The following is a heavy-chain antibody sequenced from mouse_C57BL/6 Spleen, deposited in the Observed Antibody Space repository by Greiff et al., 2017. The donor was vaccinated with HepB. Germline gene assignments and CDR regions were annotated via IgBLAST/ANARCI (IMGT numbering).Heavy chain of an antibody. CDR2: IHPNSGST. CDR3: ARGNSNVGWFAY. D-gene: IGHD2-5*01. V-gene: IGHV1-64*01. CDR1: GYTFTSYW. Sequence: VQLQQSGAELVKPGASVKLSCKASGYTFTSYWMHWVKQRPGQGLEWIGMIHPNSGSTNYNEKFKSKATLTVDNSSSTAYMQLSSLTSEDSAVYYCARGNSNVGWFAYWGQGTLVTVSA. J-gene: IGHJ3*01.